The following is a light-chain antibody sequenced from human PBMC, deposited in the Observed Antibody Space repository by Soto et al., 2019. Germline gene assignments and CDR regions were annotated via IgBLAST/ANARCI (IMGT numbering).Light chain of an antibody. CDR2: DVT. J-gene: IGLJ1*01. Sequence: QSVLTQPASVSGSPGQSITISYTGTSSDVGGYNYVSWYQHHPGKAPKLIIYDVTNRPSGVSNPFSGSKSGNTASLTISGLQPEDEADYFCCSYAGTVAYVFGTGTKVTVL. V-gene: IGLV2-14*03. CDR1: SSDVGGYNY. CDR3: CSYAGTVAYV.